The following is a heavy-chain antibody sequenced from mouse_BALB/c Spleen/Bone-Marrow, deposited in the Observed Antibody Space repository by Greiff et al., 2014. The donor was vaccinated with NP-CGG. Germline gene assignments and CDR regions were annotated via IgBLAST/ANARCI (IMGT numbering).Heavy chain of an antibody. D-gene: IGHD2-10*01. V-gene: IGHV1-9*01. CDR1: GYTFSSYW. CDR2: ILPGSGST. J-gene: IGHJ4*01. CDR3: ARAYYVNYDAMDY. Sequence: VQLQQSGAELMKPGASMKISCKATGYTFSSYWIEWVKQRPGHGLEWIGEILPGSGSTNYNERFKGKATFTADTSSNTAHMQLSSLTSEDSAVYYCARAYYVNYDAMDYWGQGTSVTVSS.